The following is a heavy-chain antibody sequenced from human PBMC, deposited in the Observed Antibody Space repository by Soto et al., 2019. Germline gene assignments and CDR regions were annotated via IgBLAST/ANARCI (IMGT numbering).Heavy chain of an antibody. V-gene: IGHV1-69*06. CDR1: GGTFSSYA. CDR2: INPIFGTP. J-gene: IGHJ6*02. Sequence: SVKVSCKASGGTFSSYAISWVRQAPGQGLEWMGGINPIFGTPHYAQKYQGRVTITADTFTNTAYMELTRLTSDDTAVYFCARDGTTGTTNYHYAMDAWGQGTTVTVSS. CDR3: ARDGTTGTTNYHYAMDA. D-gene: IGHD4-17*01.